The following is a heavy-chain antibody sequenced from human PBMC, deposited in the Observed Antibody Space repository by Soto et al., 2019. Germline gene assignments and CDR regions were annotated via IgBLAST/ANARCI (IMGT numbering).Heavy chain of an antibody. CDR3: ARTPAIAARHVDY. J-gene: IGHJ4*02. D-gene: IGHD6-6*01. V-gene: IGHV1-2*04. CDR2: INPNSGGT. Sequence: ASVKVSCKASGYTFTGYYMHWVRQAPGQGLEWMGWINPNSGGTNYAQKFQGWVTMTRDTSISTAYMELSRLRSDDTAVYYCARTPAIAARHVDYWGQGTQATVS. CDR1: GYTFTGYY.